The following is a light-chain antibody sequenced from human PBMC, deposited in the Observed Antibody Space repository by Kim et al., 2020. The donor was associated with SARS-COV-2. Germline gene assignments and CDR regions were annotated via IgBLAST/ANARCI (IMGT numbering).Light chain of an antibody. CDR1: NIGSYS. J-gene: IGLJ2*01. CDR3: QVWDSSSDHVV. Sequence: APGKTARITCGGNNIGSYSVHWYQQKPGQAPVLVIYYDSDRPSGIPERFSGSNSGNTATLTISRVEAGDEADYYCQVWDSSSDHVVFGGGTKLTVL. CDR2: YDS. V-gene: IGLV3-21*04.